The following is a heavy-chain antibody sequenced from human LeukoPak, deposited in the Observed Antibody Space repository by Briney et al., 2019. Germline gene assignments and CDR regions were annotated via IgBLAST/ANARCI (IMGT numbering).Heavy chain of an antibody. D-gene: IGHD3-10*01. Sequence: GASVKVSCKASGYTFTSYYMHWVRQAPGQGLEWMGIINPSGGSTSYAQKFQGRVTMTRDTSKNQFSLKLSSVTAADTAVYYCARDLEPSGEDDYYGMDVWGQGTTVTVSS. CDR3: ARDLEPSGEDDYYGMDV. CDR2: INPSGGST. CDR1: GYTFTSYY. J-gene: IGHJ6*02. V-gene: IGHV1-46*01.